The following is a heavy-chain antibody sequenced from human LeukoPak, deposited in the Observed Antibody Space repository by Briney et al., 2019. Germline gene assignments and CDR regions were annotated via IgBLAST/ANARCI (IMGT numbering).Heavy chain of an antibody. Sequence: GASVKVSCKASGYTFTTYYMHWVRQAPGQGLEWMGILNPSSGSTSYAQRFQGRVTMTRDTSTSTFYMELRSLKSEDTAVYYCARDGEYYDSSGSYFDYWGRGTAVTVSS. J-gene: IGHJ4*02. V-gene: IGHV1-46*01. D-gene: IGHD3-22*01. CDR1: GYTFTTYY. CDR3: ARDGEYYDSSGSYFDY. CDR2: LNPSSGST.